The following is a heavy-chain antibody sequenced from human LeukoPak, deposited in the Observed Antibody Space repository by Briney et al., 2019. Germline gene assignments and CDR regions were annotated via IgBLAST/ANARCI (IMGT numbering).Heavy chain of an antibody. Sequence: SETLSLTCTVSGGSVSSGSNYWSWIRQPPGKGLEWIGYISYSGSASYNPSPKSRVTISVDTSTNQFSLTLGSVTAADTAVYYCAREAECSGGSCYSYGWFDPWGQGTQVIVSS. CDR3: AREAECSGGSCYSYGWFDP. CDR1: GGSVSSGSNY. V-gene: IGHV4-61*01. D-gene: IGHD2-15*01. J-gene: IGHJ5*02. CDR2: ISYSGSA.